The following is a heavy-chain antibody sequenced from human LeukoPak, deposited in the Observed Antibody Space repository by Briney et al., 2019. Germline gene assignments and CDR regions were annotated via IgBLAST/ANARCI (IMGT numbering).Heavy chain of an antibody. V-gene: IGHV3-23*01. CDR2: ITDSGDTT. CDR1: GFTFSSFA. D-gene: IGHD1-7*01. Sequence: PGGSLRLSCAASGFTFSSFAMSWVCQAPGKGLEWVPTITDSGDTTKSADSVKGRFTISRDNSKNTLYLQMNSLRAEDTAVYYCASNGITGTMGEDYWGQGTLVTVSS. CDR3: ASNGITGTMGEDY. J-gene: IGHJ4*02.